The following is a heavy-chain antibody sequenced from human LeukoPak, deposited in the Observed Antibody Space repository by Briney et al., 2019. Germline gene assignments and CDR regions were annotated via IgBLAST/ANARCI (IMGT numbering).Heavy chain of an antibody. CDR3: ARDVVVVPAAMTLVTWFDP. J-gene: IGHJ5*02. Sequence: GGSLRLSCAASGFTFSSYAMHWVRQAPGKGLEWVAVISYDGSNKYYADSVKGRFTISRDNSKNTLYLQMNSLRAEDTAVYYCARDVVVVPAAMTLVTWFDPWGQGTLVTVSS. V-gene: IGHV3-30*04. CDR2: ISYDGSNK. CDR1: GFTFSSYA. D-gene: IGHD2-2*01.